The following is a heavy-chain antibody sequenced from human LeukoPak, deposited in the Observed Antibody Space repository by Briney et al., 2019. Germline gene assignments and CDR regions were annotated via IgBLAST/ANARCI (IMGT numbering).Heavy chain of an antibody. CDR2: IYTSEST. V-gene: IGHV4-4*09. CDR1: GGSITSNY. CDR3: AKTPSIAECGSWFDP. J-gene: IGHJ5*02. D-gene: IGHD6-6*01. Sequence: SETLSLTCTVFGGSITSNYWSWVRPRPGEGLGWVGYIYTSESTNYNPSLKSRATTSVDTSKNQSSQKLSSVTAADTAVYYCAKTPSIAECGSWFDPWGQGTLVTVSS.